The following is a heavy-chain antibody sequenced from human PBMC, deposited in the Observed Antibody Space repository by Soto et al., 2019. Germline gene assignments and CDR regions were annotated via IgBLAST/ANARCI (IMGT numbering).Heavy chain of an antibody. V-gene: IGHV1-3*01. J-gene: IGHJ6*02. CDR3: ARGGYYDSSGSRNYHYYGMNV. CDR2: INVVHGNT. D-gene: IGHD3-22*01. CDR1: GYTFTTYP. Sequence: VASVKVSCKAFGYTFTTYPMHWVRQAPGQGLEWMGWINVVHGNTKYSQKLQGRVTITTDTSTSTAYMELRSLRSDDTAVYYCARGGYYDSSGSRNYHYYGMNVWGQGTTVTVSS.